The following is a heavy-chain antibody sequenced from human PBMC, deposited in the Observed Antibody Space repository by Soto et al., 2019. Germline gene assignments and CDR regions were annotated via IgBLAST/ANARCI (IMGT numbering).Heavy chain of an antibody. CDR3: AKDLLRFLEHLGMDV. J-gene: IGHJ6*02. CDR1: GFTFSSYG. CDR2: ISYDGSNK. D-gene: IGHD3-3*01. V-gene: IGHV3-30*18. Sequence: GGSLRLSCAASGFTFSSYGMHWVRQAPGKGLEWVAVISYDGSNKYYADSVKGRFTISRDNSKNTLYLQMNSLRAEDTAVYYCAKDLLRFLEHLGMDVWGQGTTVTVSS.